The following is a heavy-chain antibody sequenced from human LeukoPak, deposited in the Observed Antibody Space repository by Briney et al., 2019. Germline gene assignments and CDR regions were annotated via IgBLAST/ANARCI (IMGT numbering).Heavy chain of an antibody. CDR2: INPKRGVT. Sequence: ASVKDSCKTSGYTFTDYYIHWLRQAPGQGLEWMGWINPKRGVTTYSQKFQGRVTMTRDTSITTAYMELSRLRSDDTSIYYCARERNSGDYGNAFDVWGQGTKVTVS. V-gene: IGHV1-2*02. CDR1: GYTFTDYY. D-gene: IGHD4-17*01. CDR3: ARERNSGDYGNAFDV. J-gene: IGHJ3*01.